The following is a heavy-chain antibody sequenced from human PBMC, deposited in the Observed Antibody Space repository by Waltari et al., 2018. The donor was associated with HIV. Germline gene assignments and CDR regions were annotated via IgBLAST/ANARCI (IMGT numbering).Heavy chain of an antibody. Sequence: QVQLVQSGAEVKQPGASVRASCKTSGYDFSTFDINWVRQAAGQVREWMGWRSPNSVKTGYGRRFKGGGRMSRDTSIDTAYMERSSLTSHDTSVYYCAKSRPGAVFGDNWGQVTLVAVSS. D-gene: IGHD3-3*01. J-gene: IGHJ4*02. CDR3: AKSRPGAVFGDN. V-gene: IGHV1-8*01. CDR2: RSPNSVKT. CDR1: GYDFSTFD.